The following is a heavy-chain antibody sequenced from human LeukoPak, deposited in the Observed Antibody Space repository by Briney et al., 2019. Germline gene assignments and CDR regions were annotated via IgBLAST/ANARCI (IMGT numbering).Heavy chain of an antibody. Sequence: SETLSLTCAVYGGSFSGYYWSWIRQPPGKGLEWIGEINHSGSTNYNPSLKSRVTISVDTSKNQFSLKLSSVTAADTAVCYCARGHPVVAATHWDYWGQGTLVTVSS. D-gene: IGHD2-15*01. CDR1: GGSFSGYY. CDR3: ARGHPVVAATHWDY. V-gene: IGHV4-34*01. J-gene: IGHJ4*02. CDR2: INHSGST.